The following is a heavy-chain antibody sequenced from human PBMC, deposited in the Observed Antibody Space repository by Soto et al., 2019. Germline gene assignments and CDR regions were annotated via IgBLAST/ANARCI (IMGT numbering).Heavy chain of an antibody. CDR3: AKVTGVEEDREAFDI. Sequence: GGSLRLSCAASGFTFSSYGMHWVRQAPGKGLEWVAVISYDGSNKYYADSVKGRFTISRDNSKNTLYLQMNSLRAEDTAVYYCAKVTGVEEDREAFDIWGQGTMVTVSS. D-gene: IGHD7-27*01. V-gene: IGHV3-30*18. J-gene: IGHJ3*02. CDR2: ISYDGSNK. CDR1: GFTFSSYG.